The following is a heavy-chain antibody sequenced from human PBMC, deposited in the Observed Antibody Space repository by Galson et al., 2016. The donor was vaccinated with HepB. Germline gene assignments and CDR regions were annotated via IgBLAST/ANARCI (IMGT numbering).Heavy chain of an antibody. J-gene: IGHJ4*02. CDR3: ARDVRDRRIMLDHFFGL. Sequence: SLRLSCAASGFTFSNYYMHWVRQIPGKGLTWVSTISDGGSDTSYADSVKGRFTIARDNAKNTLYLQMNSLRVEDTTIYYCARDVRDRRIMLDHFFGLWGQGTQVTVS. CDR2: ISDGGSDT. CDR1: GFTFSNYY. V-gene: IGHV3-74*01. D-gene: IGHD3-16*01.